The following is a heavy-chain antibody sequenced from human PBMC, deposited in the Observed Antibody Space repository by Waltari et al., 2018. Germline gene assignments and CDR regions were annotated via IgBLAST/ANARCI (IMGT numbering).Heavy chain of an antibody. Sequence: QVLLVQSGAEVKKPGASVKVSCKASGYTFTGYYVHWVRQAPGQGLEWMEWINPNSRVPNYAQKFQGRVTMTTDSSITTAYMELSRLTSDDTAIYYCARSRDGYNSEVDHWGQGTLVTVSS. CDR3: ARSRDGYNSEVDH. J-gene: IGHJ4*02. CDR1: GYTFTGYY. V-gene: IGHV1-2*02. D-gene: IGHD5-12*01. CDR2: INPNSRVP.